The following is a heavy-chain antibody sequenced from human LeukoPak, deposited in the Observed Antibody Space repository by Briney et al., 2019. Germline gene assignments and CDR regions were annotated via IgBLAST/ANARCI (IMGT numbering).Heavy chain of an antibody. D-gene: IGHD5-18*01. CDR1: EFTFSSYF. Sequence: PGGSLRLLCAASEFTFSSYFMNWVRQPPGKGLEWVSSISSGSTYIYYEDSVKGRFTISRGDAKNSLYLQMNSLRAEYTAVYDCARGCSYGAAGFDYWGQGTLVTVSS. V-gene: IGHV3-21*01. J-gene: IGHJ4*02. CDR2: ISSGSTYI. CDR3: ARGCSYGAAGFDY.